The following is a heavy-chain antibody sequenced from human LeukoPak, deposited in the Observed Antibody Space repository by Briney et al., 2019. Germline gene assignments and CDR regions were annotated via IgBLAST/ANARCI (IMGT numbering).Heavy chain of an antibody. CDR3: ARGRGGATTGFDH. Sequence: ASVKVSCKASGYTFSGYYMHWVRQAPGRGLESMGWINSNSGARNYAPKFQGRVTFSRDNSINTAYMELSSLRSDDTAIYYCARGRGGATTGFDHWGQGTLVTLSS. CDR1: GYTFSGYY. V-gene: IGHV1-2*02. J-gene: IGHJ4*02. D-gene: IGHD1-26*01. CDR2: INSNSGAR.